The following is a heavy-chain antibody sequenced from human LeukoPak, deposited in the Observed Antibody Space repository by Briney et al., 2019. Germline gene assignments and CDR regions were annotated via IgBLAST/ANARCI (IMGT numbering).Heavy chain of an antibody. CDR1: GFTFNNYA. V-gene: IGHV3-23*01. CDR3: GKRELWHGSGEDY. Sequence: GGSLRLSCAASGFTFNNYAMSWFRQTPGKGLEWVSAISGSGDRTYYAESVKGRFSISRDNSKNTLYLQMHSLRAEDTAVYYCGKRELWHGSGEDYWGQGTLVTVSS. CDR2: ISGSGDRT. J-gene: IGHJ4*02. D-gene: IGHD3-10*01.